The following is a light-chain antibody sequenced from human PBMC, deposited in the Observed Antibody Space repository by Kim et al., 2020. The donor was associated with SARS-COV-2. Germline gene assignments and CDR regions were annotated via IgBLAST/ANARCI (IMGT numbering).Light chain of an antibody. CDR3: QQYNNWPPWT. J-gene: IGKJ1*01. CDR1: QSVSSN. Sequence: SPGERATPSCRASQSVSSNLAWYQHKPGQAPRLLIYGASTRATGIPARFSGSGSGTEFTLTISSLQSEDFAVYYCQQYNNWPPWTFGQGTKVDIK. CDR2: GAS. V-gene: IGKV3-15*01.